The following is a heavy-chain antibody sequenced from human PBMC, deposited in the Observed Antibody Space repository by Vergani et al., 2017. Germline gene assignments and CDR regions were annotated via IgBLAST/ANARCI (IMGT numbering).Heavy chain of an antibody. D-gene: IGHD1-26*01. J-gene: IGHJ4*02. V-gene: IGHV1-46*01. CDR1: GYTFTSYY. CDR3: ARARWELKGVFDY. Sequence: QVQLVQSGAEVKKPGASVKVSCKASGYTFTSYYNHWVRQAPGQGLEWMGIINPSGGSTSYAQKFQGRVTITADESTSTAYMELSSLRSEDTAVYYCARARWELKGVFDYWGQGTLVTVSS. CDR2: INPSGGST.